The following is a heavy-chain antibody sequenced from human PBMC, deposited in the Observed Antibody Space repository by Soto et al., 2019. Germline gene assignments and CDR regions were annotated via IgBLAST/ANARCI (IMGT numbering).Heavy chain of an antibody. D-gene: IGHD5-12*01. CDR2: ISYDGSNK. CDR3: ARDGGPRGYDCELGY. CDR1: GFTFSSYA. Sequence: PGWSLRLSCAASGFTFSSYAMHWVRQAPGKGLEWVAFISYDGSNKYYADSVKGRFTISRDNSKNTLYLQMNSLRAEDTAVYYCARDGGPRGYDCELGYWGQGTLVTVS. J-gene: IGHJ4*02. V-gene: IGHV3-30-3*01.